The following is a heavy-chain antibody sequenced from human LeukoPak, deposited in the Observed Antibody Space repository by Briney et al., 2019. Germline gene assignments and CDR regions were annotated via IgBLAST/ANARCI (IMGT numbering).Heavy chain of an antibody. CDR2: MSGDGRGV. CDR1: GFNFNIFA. D-gene: IGHD3-10*02. Sequence: GGSLRLSCAASGFNFNIFAMGWVRQTTGKALEWLSTMSGDGRGVHYADSVKGRFTISRDNAKNSLYLQMNSLRAEDTAVYYCAELGITMIGGVWGKGTTVTISS. J-gene: IGHJ6*04. CDR3: AELGITMIGGV. V-gene: IGHV3-23*01.